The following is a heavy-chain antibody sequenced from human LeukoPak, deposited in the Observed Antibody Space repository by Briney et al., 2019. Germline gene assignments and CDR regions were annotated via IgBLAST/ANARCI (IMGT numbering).Heavy chain of an antibody. V-gene: IGHV3-74*03. CDR3: ARSGIGRAFDI. J-gene: IGHJ3*02. CDR2: LNKDATIT. CDR1: AFSIHNFW. D-gene: IGHD3-10*01. Sequence: GGSLRLSCAASAFSIHNFWMHWVRRARGKGLVGVFRLNKDATITTYADAVKGRCTVSRDNVKNMVYGDMNGLRGDDTAVYYCARSGIGRAFDIWGQGATVTVSS.